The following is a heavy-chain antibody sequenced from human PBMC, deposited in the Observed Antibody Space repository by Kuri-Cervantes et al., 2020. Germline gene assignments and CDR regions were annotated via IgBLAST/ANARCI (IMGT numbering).Heavy chain of an antibody. J-gene: IGHJ2*01. D-gene: IGHD2-21*02. CDR2: ISYDGSNK. CDR3: AKDYGVGPAVTANWYFDL. CDR1: GFTFSSYA. Sequence: GGSLRLSCAASGFTFSSYAMHWVRQAPGKGLEWVAVISYDGSNKYYADSVKGRFTISRDNSKNTLYLQMNSLRAEDTAVYYCAKDYGVGPAVTANWYFDLWGRGTLVTVSS. V-gene: IGHV3-30*01.